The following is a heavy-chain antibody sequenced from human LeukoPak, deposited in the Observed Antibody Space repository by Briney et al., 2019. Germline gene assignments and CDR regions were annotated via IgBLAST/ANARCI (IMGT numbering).Heavy chain of an antibody. J-gene: IGHJ4*02. CDR1: GFTFSSYE. V-gene: IGHV3-48*03. CDR3: ARRYCSSTSCLFDY. CDR2: ISSSGSTI. D-gene: IGHD2-2*01. Sequence: PGGSLRLSCAASGFTFSSYEMNWVRQAPGEGLEWGSYISSSGSTIYYADSVKGRFTISRDNAKNSLYLQMNSLRAEDTAVYYCARRYCSSTSCLFDYWGQGTLVTVSS.